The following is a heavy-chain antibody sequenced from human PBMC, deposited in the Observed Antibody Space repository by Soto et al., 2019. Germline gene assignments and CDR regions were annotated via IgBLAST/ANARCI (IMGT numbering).Heavy chain of an antibody. CDR2: IYYSGST. V-gene: IGHV4-30-4*01. Sequence: QVQLQESGPGLVKPSQTLSLTCTVSGGSISSGDYYCSWIRQPPGKGLEWIGYIYYSGSTYYNPSLKSRVTISVDTSKNQFSLKLSSVTAADTAAYYCARAWSYCSSTSCRSDAFDIWGQGTMVTVSS. CDR1: GGSISSGDYY. J-gene: IGHJ3*02. D-gene: IGHD2-2*01. CDR3: ARAWSYCSSTSCRSDAFDI.